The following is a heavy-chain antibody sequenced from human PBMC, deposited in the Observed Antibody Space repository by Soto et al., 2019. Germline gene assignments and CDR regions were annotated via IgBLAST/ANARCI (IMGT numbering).Heavy chain of an antibody. CDR2: ISYDGSNK. CDR1: GFTFSSYG. J-gene: IGHJ6*02. V-gene: IGHV3-30*18. Sequence: PVGSLILSCAASGFTFSSYGMHWVRQAPGKGLEWVAVISYDGSNKYYADSVKGRFTISRDNSKNTLYLQMNSLRAEGTAVYYCAKDESTRWNYYYGMDVWGQGTTVTVS. D-gene: IGHD1-1*01. CDR3: AKDESTRWNYYYGMDV.